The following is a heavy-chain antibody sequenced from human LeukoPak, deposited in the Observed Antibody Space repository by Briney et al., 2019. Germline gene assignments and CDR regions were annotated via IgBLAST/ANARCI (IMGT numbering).Heavy chain of an antibody. D-gene: IGHD2-2*01. V-gene: IGHV3-7*01. CDR1: GFTFSSYW. J-gene: IGHJ6*03. CDR3: ARDGGLIVPAPYYMDV. Sequence: GGSLRLSCTASGFTFSSYWMSWVRQAPGKGLEWVANIKQDGSEKYYVDSVKGRFTISRDNAKNSLYLQMNSLRAEDTAVYCCARDGGLIVPAPYYMDVWGKGTTVTISS. CDR2: IKQDGSEK.